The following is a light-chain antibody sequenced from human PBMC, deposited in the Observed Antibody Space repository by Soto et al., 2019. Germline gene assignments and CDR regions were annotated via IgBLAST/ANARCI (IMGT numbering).Light chain of an antibody. CDR3: QQYGNSPQT. J-gene: IGKJ1*01. V-gene: IGKV3-20*01. CDR1: QSVSSR. Sequence: EIVMTQSPGTLPLSPGERATLSCRASQSVSSRLAWYQQKPGQAPRLLISGASSRATGIPDRFSGSGSGTDFTLTISRLEPEDFAVYYCQQYGNSPQTFGQGTKVDIK. CDR2: GAS.